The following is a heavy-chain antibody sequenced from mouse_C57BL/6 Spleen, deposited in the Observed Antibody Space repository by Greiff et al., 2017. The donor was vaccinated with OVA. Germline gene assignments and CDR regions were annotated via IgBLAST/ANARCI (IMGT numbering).Heavy chain of an antibody. CDR1: GYAFTNYL. CDR3: ARGNDYGGFAY. CDR2: INPGSGGT. Sequence: VQRVESGAELVRPGTSVKVSCKASGYAFTNYLIEWVKQRPGQGLEWIGVINPGSGGTNYHEKFKGKATLTADKSSSTAYMQLSSLTSEDSAVYFCARGNDYGGFAYWGQGTLVTVSA. J-gene: IGHJ3*01. D-gene: IGHD2-4*01. V-gene: IGHV1-54*01.